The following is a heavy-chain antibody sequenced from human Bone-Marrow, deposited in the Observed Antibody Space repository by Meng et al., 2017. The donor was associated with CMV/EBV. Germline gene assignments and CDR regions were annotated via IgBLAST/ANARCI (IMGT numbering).Heavy chain of an antibody. J-gene: IGHJ4*02. CDR1: GFTVSSNY. CDR3: ASSAQRYGGNTFDS. D-gene: IGHD4-23*01. Sequence: GESLKISCAASGFTVSSNYMSWVRQAPGKGLEWVSVIYSGGSTYYADSVKGRFTISRDNAKNSLYLQMNSLRAEDTAVYYCASSAQRYGGNTFDSWGQGTLVTVPS. V-gene: IGHV3-66*01. CDR2: IYSGGST.